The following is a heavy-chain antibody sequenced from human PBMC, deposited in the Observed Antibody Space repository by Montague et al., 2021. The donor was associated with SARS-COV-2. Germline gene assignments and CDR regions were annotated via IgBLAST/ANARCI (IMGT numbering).Heavy chain of an antibody. CDR1: GGPISRSSYY. J-gene: IGHJ4*02. V-gene: IGHV4-39*07. CDR3: ASPKEGSGYYRPFDY. Sequence: SETLSLTCSVSGGPISRSSYYWGWIRQPPGKGLEWVGNIYHTGNTNYSPSLKNRVSISLDKSKNQLSLGLNSVTAADTAVYYCASPKEGSGYYRPFDYWGQGILVTVSS. CDR2: IYHTGNT. D-gene: IGHD3-22*01.